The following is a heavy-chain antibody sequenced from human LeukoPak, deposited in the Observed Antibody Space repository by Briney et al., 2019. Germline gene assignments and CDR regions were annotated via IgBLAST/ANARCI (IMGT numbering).Heavy chain of an antibody. CDR3: ARAYSSSSPYFDY. CDR1: GFTFSSYG. D-gene: IGHD6-6*01. J-gene: IGHJ4*02. CDR2: IRYDGSNK. Sequence: GGSLRLSCAASGFTFSSYGMHWVRQAPGKGLEWVAFIRYDGSNKYYADSVKGRFTISRDNSKNTLYLQMNSLRAEDTAVYYCARAYSSSSPYFDYWGQGTLVTVSS. V-gene: IGHV3-30*02.